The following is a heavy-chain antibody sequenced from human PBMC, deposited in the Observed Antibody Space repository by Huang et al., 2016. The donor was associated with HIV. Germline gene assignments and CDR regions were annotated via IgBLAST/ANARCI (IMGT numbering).Heavy chain of an antibody. CDR2: VNHRGSA. J-gene: IGHJ4*02. Sequence: QVRLEQWGPNLLKPSDTLSLKCAVYGGSFSDYFWTWIRQSPVKGLEWIGEVNHRGSATHNPSLSGRVSMSVDSSKNQFYLNLTSVTAADTAVYFCARPKMTATPSDSSWSYFDFWGRGTPVTVSS. CDR1: GGSFSDYF. CDR3: ARPKMTATPSDSSWSYFDF. V-gene: IGHV4-34*01. D-gene: IGHD3-10*01.